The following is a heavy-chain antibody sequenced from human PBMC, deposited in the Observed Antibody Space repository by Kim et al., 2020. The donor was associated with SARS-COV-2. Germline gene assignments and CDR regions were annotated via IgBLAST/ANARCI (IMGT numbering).Heavy chain of an antibody. D-gene: IGHD4-17*01. Sequence: GGSLILSCAASGFTFDDYAMHWVRQAPGKGLEWVSGISWNSGSIGYADSVKGRFTISRDNAKNSLYLQMNSLRAEDTALYYCAKAAYGDYVFDYWGQGTL. V-gene: IGHV3-9*01. J-gene: IGHJ4*02. CDR2: ISWNSGSI. CDR1: GFTFDDYA. CDR3: AKAAYGDYVFDY.